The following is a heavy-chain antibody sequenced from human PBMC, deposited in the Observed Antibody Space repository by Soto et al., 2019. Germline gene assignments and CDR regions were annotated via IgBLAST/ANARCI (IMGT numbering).Heavy chain of an antibody. D-gene: IGHD3-22*01. J-gene: IGHJ4*02. Sequence: SETLSLTCTVSGGSISSYYWSWIRQPPGKGLEWIGYIYYSGSTNYNPSLKSRVTISVDTSKNQFSLKLSSVTAADTAVYYCAGPTISYYDSSGYYHFDHWGQGTLVTVSS. V-gene: IGHV4-59*01. CDR2: IYYSGST. CDR3: AGPTISYYDSSGYYHFDH. CDR1: GGSISSYY.